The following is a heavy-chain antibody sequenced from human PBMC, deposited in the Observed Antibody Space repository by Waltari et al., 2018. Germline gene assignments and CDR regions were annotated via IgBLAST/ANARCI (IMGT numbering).Heavy chain of an antibody. V-gene: IGHV3-23*01. CDR1: GFTFRIFA. CDR3: AKGAARFFDY. CDR2: ISTSGCST. Sequence: EVQHLESGGGLVQPGASLRLSCAASGFTFRIFAMPWVRQAAGKGLEWVSGISTSGCSTYYADAVKGRFTISRDNSKNTLYLQMNSLRAEDTAVYYCAKGAARFFDYWGQGTLVTVSS. D-gene: IGHD6-6*01. J-gene: IGHJ4*02.